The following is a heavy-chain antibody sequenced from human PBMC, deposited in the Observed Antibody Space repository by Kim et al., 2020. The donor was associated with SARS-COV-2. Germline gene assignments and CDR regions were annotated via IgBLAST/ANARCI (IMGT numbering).Heavy chain of an antibody. Sequence: GSLRLSCAASGFSFSSYGMHWVRQAPGKGLEWVAVIWYDGSNKYYADSVKGRFTISRDNSKNTLYLQMNSLRAEDTAVYYCARGYCTSTSCYYFDYWGQ. CDR2: IWYDGSNK. J-gene: IGHJ4*02. CDR3: ARGYCTSTSCYYFDY. V-gene: IGHV3-33*01. D-gene: IGHD2-2*01. CDR1: GFSFSSYG.